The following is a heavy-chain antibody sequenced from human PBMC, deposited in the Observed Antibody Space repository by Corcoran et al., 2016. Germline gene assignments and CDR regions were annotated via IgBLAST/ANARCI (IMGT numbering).Heavy chain of an antibody. J-gene: IGHJ5*02. CDR2: INPNSGGT. Sequence: QVQLVQSGAEVKKPGASVKVSCKASGYTFTGYYMHWVRQAPGQGLEWMGWINPNSGGTNYAQKFQGRVTMTRDTSISTAYMELSRLRSDDTAVYYCARDSSGYYYFYNWFDPWGQGTLVTVSS. CDR1: GYTFTGYY. D-gene: IGHD3-22*01. CDR3: ARDSSGYYYFYNWFDP. V-gene: IGHV1-2*02.